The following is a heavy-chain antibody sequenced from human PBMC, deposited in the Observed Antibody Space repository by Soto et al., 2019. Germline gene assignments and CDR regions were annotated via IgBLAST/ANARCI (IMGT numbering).Heavy chain of an antibody. Sequence: GGSLRLSCSAPRFSFSHYEMIWLRQAPGKGLEWVSYINSGGSVAYYADSAKGRFTISRDNAKNTLYLQMSGLRSEDTAVYYYARDLRHSRLPGLDVWGQGTTVTVSS. CDR1: RFSFSHYE. CDR3: ARDLRHSRLPGLDV. V-gene: IGHV3-48*03. J-gene: IGHJ6*02. D-gene: IGHD2-15*01. CDR2: INSGGSVA.